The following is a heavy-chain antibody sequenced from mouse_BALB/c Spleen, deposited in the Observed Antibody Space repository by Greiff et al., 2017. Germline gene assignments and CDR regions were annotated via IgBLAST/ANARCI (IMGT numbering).Heavy chain of an antibody. CDR2: ISSGGSYT. V-gene: IGHV5-9-4*01. J-gene: IGHJ1*01. Sequence: EVNVVESGGGLVKPGGSLKLSCAASGFTFSSYAMSWVRQSPEKRLEWVADISSGGSYTYYPDTVTGRFTIARDNAKNTLYLEMSSLRSEDTAMYYCARDRGYGNYYWYFDVWGAGTTVTVSS. CDR3: ARDRGYGNYYWYFDV. CDR1: GFTFSSYA. D-gene: IGHD2-10*02.